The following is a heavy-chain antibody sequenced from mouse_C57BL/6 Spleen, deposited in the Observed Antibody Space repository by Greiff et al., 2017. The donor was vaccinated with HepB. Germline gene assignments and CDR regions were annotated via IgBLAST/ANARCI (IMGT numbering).Heavy chain of an antibody. J-gene: IGHJ2*01. CDR3: ARSSSYYSNSVYFDY. V-gene: IGHV1-59*01. CDR1: GYTFTSYW. Sequence: QVQLQQPGAELVRPGTSVKLSCKASGYTFTSYWMHWVKQRPGQGLEWIGVIDPSDSYTNYNQKFKGKATLTVDTSSSTAYMQLSSLTSEDSAVYYCARSSSYYSNSVYFDYWGQGTTLTVSS. CDR2: IDPSDSYT. D-gene: IGHD2-5*01.